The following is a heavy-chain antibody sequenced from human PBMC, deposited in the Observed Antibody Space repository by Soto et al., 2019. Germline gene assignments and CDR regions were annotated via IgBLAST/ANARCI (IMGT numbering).Heavy chain of an antibody. CDR1: GGSISSSSYY. CDR3: ARREFGVATSDY. CDR2: IYYSGST. D-gene: IGHD5-12*01. Sequence: PSETLSLTCTVSGGSISSSSYYWGWIRQPPGKGLEWIGSIYYSGSTYYNPSLKSRVTISVDTSKNQFSLKLSSVTAADTAVYYCARREFGVATSDYWGQGTLVTVSS. J-gene: IGHJ4*02. V-gene: IGHV4-39*01.